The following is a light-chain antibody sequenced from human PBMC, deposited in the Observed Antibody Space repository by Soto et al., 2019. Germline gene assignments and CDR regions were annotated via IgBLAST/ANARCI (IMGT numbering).Light chain of an antibody. CDR2: EVS. Sequence: QSALTQPPSASGSPGQSVTSSCTGTSSDVGGYNYVSWYQQHPDKAPKLMIYEVSKRPSGVPDRFSGSKSGNTASLTVSGLQAEDEADYYCSSYAGSNNLVFGGGTKLTVL. CDR3: SSYAGSNNLV. V-gene: IGLV2-8*01. CDR1: SSDVGGYNY. J-gene: IGLJ2*01.